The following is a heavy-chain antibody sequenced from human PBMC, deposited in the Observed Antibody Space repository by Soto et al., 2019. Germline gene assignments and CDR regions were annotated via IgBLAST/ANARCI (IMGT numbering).Heavy chain of an antibody. V-gene: IGHV1-69*13. Sequence: SVKVSCKASGGTFSSYAISWVRQAPGQGLEWMGGIIPIFGTANYAQKFQGRVTITADESTSTAYMELSSLRSEDTAEYYCARAGGFRSGDFWGGGQNYYYYYGMDVGGQGTTVTVSS. CDR3: ARAGGFRSGDFWGGGQNYYYYYGMDV. J-gene: IGHJ6*02. D-gene: IGHD3-3*01. CDR2: IIPIFGTA. CDR1: GGTFSSYA.